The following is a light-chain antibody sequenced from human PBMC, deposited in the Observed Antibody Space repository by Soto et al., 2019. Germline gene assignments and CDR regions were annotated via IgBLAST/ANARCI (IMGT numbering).Light chain of an antibody. CDR2: EAS. Sequence: DIQITHSPSSLSGSVGDRVTMSCRASQSISNYLNWYQQKPGKAPKHLIYEASNLRSGVPSRFSGSGSGTEFTLTISSLQSEDFAVYYCQQYNSWPLTFGGGTKVDI. V-gene: IGKV1-17*01. CDR3: QQYNSWPLT. J-gene: IGKJ4*01. CDR1: QSISNY.